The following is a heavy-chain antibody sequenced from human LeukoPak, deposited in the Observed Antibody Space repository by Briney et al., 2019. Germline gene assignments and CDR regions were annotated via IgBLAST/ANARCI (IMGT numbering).Heavy chain of an antibody. CDR1: GFTFSSYN. CDR2: ISSSSSTI. CDR3: AKARVPTATTDVDY. Sequence: GGSLRLSCAVSGFTFSSYNMNWVRQAPGKGLEWVSYISSSSSTIYYADSVKGRFTISRDNSRNTLYLQMNNLRAEDMAVYYCAKARVPTATTDVDYWGQGTLITVSS. V-gene: IGHV3-48*01. J-gene: IGHJ4*02. D-gene: IGHD4-17*01.